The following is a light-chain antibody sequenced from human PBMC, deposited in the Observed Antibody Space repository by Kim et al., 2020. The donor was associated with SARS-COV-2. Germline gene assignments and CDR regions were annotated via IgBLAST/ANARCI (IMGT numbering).Light chain of an antibody. CDR1: QSMSSSY. Sequence: SPGERATLSCRASQSMSSSYLAWYQQKPGRAPRLLIYDAASRSTGIPDRFSGSGSGTEFTLTISRLEPEDFAVYYCQQYGSSPLTFGGGTKVDIK. CDR3: QQYGSSPLT. J-gene: IGKJ4*01. V-gene: IGKV3-20*01. CDR2: DAA.